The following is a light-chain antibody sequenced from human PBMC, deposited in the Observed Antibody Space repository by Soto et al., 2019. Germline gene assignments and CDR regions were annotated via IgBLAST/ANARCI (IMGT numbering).Light chain of an antibody. Sequence: DIQMTQSPSSLSASVGDRVTITCRASQSISSYLNWYQQKPWKAPKLLIYAASSLQSGVPSRFSGSGSGKDFTLTISSLQPEDFATYYFQQSYSTPRTFGQGTKVEIK. CDR3: QQSYSTPRT. CDR2: AAS. J-gene: IGKJ1*01. V-gene: IGKV1-39*01. CDR1: QSISSY.